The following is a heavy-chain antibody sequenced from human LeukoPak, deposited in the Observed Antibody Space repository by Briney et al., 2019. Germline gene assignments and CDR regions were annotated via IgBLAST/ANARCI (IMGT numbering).Heavy chain of an antibody. D-gene: IGHD6-13*01. Sequence: GASVKVSCKASGYTFTSYYMHWVRQAPGQGLEWMGIINPSGGSTSYAQKFQGRVTMTRDTSTSTVYMELSSLRSEDTAAYYCASQALAAAAPFDYWGQGTLVTVSS. V-gene: IGHV1-46*01. J-gene: IGHJ4*02. CDR2: INPSGGST. CDR3: ASQALAAAAPFDY. CDR1: GYTFTSYY.